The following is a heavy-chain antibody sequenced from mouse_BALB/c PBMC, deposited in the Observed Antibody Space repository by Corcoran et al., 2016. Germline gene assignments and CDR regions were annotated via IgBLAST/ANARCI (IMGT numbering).Heavy chain of an antibody. D-gene: IGHD3-1*01. CDR2: INTYTGEP. CDR3: VRGSSGYDY. V-gene: IGHV9-1*02. J-gene: IGHJ2*01. CDR1: GYTFTNYG. Sequence: QIQLVQSGPELKKPGGTVKISCKASGYTFTNYGMNWVKQAPGKGLKWMGWINTYTGEPTYADDFKGRFAFSLETSASTAYLQINNLKNEDMATYFCVRGSSGYDYWGQGTTLTVSS.